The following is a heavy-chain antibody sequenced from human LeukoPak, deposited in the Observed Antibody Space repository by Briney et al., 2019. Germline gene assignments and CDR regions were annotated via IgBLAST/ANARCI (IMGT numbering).Heavy chain of an antibody. V-gene: IGHV1-8*02. CDR3: ARSSLSFDWFDP. CDR1: GYAFTSCG. J-gene: IGHJ5*02. CDR2: MNPNSGNT. Sequence: GASVKVSCKASGYAFTSCGISWVRQAAGQGLEWMGWMNPNSGNTGYAQKFQGRVTMTRNTSISTAYMELSSLRSEDTAVYYCARSSLSFDWFDPWGQGTLVTVSS. D-gene: IGHD6-13*01.